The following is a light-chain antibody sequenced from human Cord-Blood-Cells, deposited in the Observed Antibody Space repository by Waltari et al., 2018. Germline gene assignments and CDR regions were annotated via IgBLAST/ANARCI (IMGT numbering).Light chain of an antibody. CDR3: NSRDSSGNWV. Sequence: SSELTQDPAVSVALGQTVRITCQGDSLRSYYASWYQQKPGQAPVLVISGKNNRPSGIPDRFSGSSSGNTASLTITGAQAEDEADYYCNSRDSSGNWVFGGGTKLTVL. J-gene: IGLJ3*02. CDR2: GKN. V-gene: IGLV3-19*01. CDR1: SLRSYY.